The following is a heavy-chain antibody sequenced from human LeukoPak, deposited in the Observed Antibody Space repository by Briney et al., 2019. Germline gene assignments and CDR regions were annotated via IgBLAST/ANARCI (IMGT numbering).Heavy chain of an antibody. D-gene: IGHD4-23*01. CDR2: IIPIFGTL. Sequence: SVKVSCKASGGTFSSYAISWVRQAPGQGLEWMGGIIPIFGTLNYAQKFQGRVTITADESTSTAYMELSSLRSEDTAVYYCARGWLAETTVVTPYNYWGQGTLVTVSS. CDR3: ARGWLAETTVVTPYNY. CDR1: GGTFSSYA. J-gene: IGHJ4*02. V-gene: IGHV1-69*13.